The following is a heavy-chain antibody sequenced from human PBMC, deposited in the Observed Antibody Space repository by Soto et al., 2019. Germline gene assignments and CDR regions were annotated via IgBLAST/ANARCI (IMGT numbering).Heavy chain of an antibody. V-gene: IGHV1-18*01. CDR3: ARVARIAAAGLNWFDP. CDR1: GYTFTSYG. Sequence: ASVKVSCKSSGYTFTSYGISWVRQAPGQGLEWMGWISAYNGNTNYAQKLQGRVTMTTDTSTSTAYMELRSLRSDDTAVYYCARVARIAAAGLNWFDPWGQGTLVTVSS. J-gene: IGHJ5*02. CDR2: ISAYNGNT. D-gene: IGHD6-13*01.